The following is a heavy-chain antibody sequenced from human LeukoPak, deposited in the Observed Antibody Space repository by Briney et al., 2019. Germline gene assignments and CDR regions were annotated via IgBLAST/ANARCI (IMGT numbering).Heavy chain of an antibody. CDR2: IYYSGST. CDR3: ARNGHDSSGYYPLTG. D-gene: IGHD3-22*01. J-gene: IGHJ4*02. Sequence: TSETLSLTCTVSGGSISSYYRSWIRQPPGKGLEWIGYIYYSGSTNYNPSLKSRVTISVDTSKNQFSLKLSSVTAADTAVYYCARNGHDSSGYYPLTGWGRGTLVTVSS. V-gene: IGHV4-59*01. CDR1: GGSISSYY.